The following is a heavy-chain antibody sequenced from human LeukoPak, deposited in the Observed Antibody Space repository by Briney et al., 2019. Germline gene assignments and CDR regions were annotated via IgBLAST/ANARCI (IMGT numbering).Heavy chain of an antibody. Sequence: GGSLSLSCAASGFPFNVQTMSWVRQAHGEGLDWVASMRQVGSEIYYVDSVKGRFTISRDNPKNSLYLQMNSLRAEDTAVYYCARGGATRGRYENWGQGTLVTVSS. CDR2: MRQVGSEI. V-gene: IGHV3-7*01. J-gene: IGHJ4*02. CDR1: GFPFNVQT. CDR3: ARGGATRGRYEN. D-gene: IGHD1-14*01.